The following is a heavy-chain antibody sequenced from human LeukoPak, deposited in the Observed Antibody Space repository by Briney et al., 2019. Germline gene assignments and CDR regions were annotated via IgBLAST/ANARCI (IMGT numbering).Heavy chain of an antibody. V-gene: IGHV1-2*02. CDR2: INPNSGGT. D-gene: IGHD1-26*01. CDR1: GGTFSSYA. CDR3: ARGATLHYYYMDV. Sequence: WASVKVSCKASGGTFSSYAISWVRQAPGQGLEWMGWINPNSGGTNYAQKFQGRVTMTRDTSISTAYMELSRLRSDDTAVYYCARGATLHYYYMDVWGKGTTVTVSS. J-gene: IGHJ6*03.